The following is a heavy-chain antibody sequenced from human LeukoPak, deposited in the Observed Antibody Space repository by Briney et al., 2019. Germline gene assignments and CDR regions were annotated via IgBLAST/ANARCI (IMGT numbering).Heavy chain of an antibody. J-gene: IGHJ4*02. CDR3: ARGLFFLEK. CDR1: GGSFSGYY. D-gene: IGHD3-3*01. V-gene: IGHV4-34*01. Sequence: SETLSLTCAVYGGSFSGYYWSWIRQPPGKGLEWIGEINHSGSTNYNPSLKSRVTISVDTSKNQFSLKLSSVTVADTAVYYCARGLFFLEKWGQGTLVTVSS. CDR2: INHSGST.